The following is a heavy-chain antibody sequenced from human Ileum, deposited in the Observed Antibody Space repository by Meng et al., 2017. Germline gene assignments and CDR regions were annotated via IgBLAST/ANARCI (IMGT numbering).Heavy chain of an antibody. CDR3: ARMIGRGPFDQ. Sequence: SETLSLTCTVSGDSVNTHYYWSWIRQSPEKGLELIGYIYHSGSANYNPSLKSRVSISVDTSRNQFSMKLNSLTAADTAVYYCARMIGRGPFDQWGQGSLVTVSS. CDR1: GDSVNTHYY. D-gene: IGHD3-22*01. V-gene: IGHV4-59*08. CDR2: IYHSGSA. J-gene: IGHJ4*02.